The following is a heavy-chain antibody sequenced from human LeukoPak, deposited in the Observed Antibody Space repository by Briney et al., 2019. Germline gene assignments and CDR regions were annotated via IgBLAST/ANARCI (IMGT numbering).Heavy chain of an antibody. CDR3: ARATYRAGGLYYFDY. V-gene: IGHV1-18*01. J-gene: IGHJ4*02. CDR1: GYTFTSYG. D-gene: IGHD3-16*01. Sequence: GASVTVSCKAAGYTFTSYGISWVRQAPGQGLEWMGWISAYNGNTNYAQKLQGRVTMTTDTSTSTAYMELRSLRSDDTAVYYCARATYRAGGLYYFDYWGQGTLVTVSS. CDR2: ISAYNGNT.